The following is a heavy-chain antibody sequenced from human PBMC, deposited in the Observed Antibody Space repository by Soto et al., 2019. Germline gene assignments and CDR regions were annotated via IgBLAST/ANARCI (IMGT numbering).Heavy chain of an antibody. V-gene: IGHV3-48*01. J-gene: IGHJ5*02. CDR1: GCAFSSYS. CDR3: ARIRYYDSGSSINWFDP. CDR2: ISSSSSTI. Sequence: GGSLRLSCAASGCAFSSYSVNWVRQAPGKGLEWVSYISSSSSTIYYADSVKGRFTISRDNAKNSLYLQMNSLRAEDTAVYYCARIRYYDSGSSINWFDPWGQGTLVTVSS. D-gene: IGHD3-10*01.